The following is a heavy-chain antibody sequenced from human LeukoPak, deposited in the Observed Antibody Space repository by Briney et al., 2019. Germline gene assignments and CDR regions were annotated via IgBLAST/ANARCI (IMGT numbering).Heavy chain of an antibody. V-gene: IGHV3-74*01. Sequence: GESLRLSCAASEFTFRTFWIHWVRQAPGKGLVWVSHANIDETNTNYADSVRGRFTITRDSAKNTINLYMTSLRPEDTAVYYCVREYASSSGLYFDYWGRGTLVTVSS. CDR1: EFTFRTFW. CDR2: ANIDETNT. CDR3: VREYASSSGLYFDY. J-gene: IGHJ4*02. D-gene: IGHD6-6*01.